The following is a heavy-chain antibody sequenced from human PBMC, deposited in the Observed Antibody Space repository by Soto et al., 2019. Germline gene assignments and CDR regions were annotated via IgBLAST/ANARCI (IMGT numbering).Heavy chain of an antibody. CDR2: ISFGGSNE. J-gene: IGHJ4*02. Sequence: GGSLRLSCAASGFSFSRFDMNWVRQAPGKGLEWVAFISFGGSNEYYADSVKGRFTISRDDSKNTLYLQVNSLRAEDTAVYYCARETLVAAALDYWGQGTLVTVSS. V-gene: IGHV3-30-3*01. CDR3: ARETLVAAALDY. CDR1: GFSFSRFD. D-gene: IGHD6-13*01.